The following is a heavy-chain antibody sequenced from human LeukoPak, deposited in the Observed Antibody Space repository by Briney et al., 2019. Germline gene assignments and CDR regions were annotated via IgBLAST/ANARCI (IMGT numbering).Heavy chain of an antibody. CDR3: ARVAGDWPSYYFDY. Sequence: SGGSLRLSCAVSGFTFSSYAMIWVRQAPGRGLVWVSSIGASGDSIYYTDSVKGRFTISRDNSKNTLYLQMSSLRVEDTAVYYCARVAGDWPSYYFDYWGQGTLVTVSS. CDR1: GFTFSSYA. CDR2: IGASGDSI. J-gene: IGHJ4*02. V-gene: IGHV3-23*01. D-gene: IGHD2-21*02.